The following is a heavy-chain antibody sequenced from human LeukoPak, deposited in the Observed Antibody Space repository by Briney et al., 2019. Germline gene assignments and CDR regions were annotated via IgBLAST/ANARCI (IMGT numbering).Heavy chain of an antibody. CDR3: ARVTGYMVEDYFDY. J-gene: IGHJ4*02. Sequence: SETLSLTCTVSGGSISSYYWSWIRQPPGKGLEWIGYIYYSGSTNYNPSLKSRVTISVDTSKNQFSLRLSSVTAADTAVYYCARVTGYMVEDYFDYWGQGTLVTVSS. D-gene: IGHD5-12*01. V-gene: IGHV4-59*01. CDR1: GGSISSYY. CDR2: IYYSGST.